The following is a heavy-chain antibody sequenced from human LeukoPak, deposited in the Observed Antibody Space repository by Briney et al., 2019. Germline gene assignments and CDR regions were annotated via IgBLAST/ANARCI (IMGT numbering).Heavy chain of an antibody. J-gene: IGHJ4*02. V-gene: IGHV3-74*01. CDR2: INSDGSST. D-gene: IGHD4-17*01. CDR1: GFTFSSYW. CDR3: ASAWTTVTSGFDY. Sequence: GGSLRLSCAASGFTFSSYWMHWVRQAPGKGLVWVSRINSDGSSTSYADSVKGRFTISRDDAKNTLYLQMNSLRAEDTAVYYCASAWTTVTSGFDYWGQGTLVTVSS.